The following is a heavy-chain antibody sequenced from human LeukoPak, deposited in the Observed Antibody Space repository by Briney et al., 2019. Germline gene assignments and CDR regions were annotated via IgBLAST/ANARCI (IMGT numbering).Heavy chain of an antibody. CDR3: AKAIHSSTSGVVDY. Sequence: PGGSLRLSCAASGFIFSNYAMHWVRQAPGKGLEWVTFIRYDGSNKYYEESVQGRFTISRDNSKNTLYLQMNSLRAEDTAVYYCAKAIHSSTSGVVDYWGQGTLVTVSS. CDR2: IRYDGSNK. V-gene: IGHV3-30*02. D-gene: IGHD6-6*01. CDR1: GFIFSNYA. J-gene: IGHJ4*02.